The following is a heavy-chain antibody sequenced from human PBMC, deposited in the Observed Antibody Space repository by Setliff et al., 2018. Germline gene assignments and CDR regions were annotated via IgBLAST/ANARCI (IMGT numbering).Heavy chain of an antibody. Sequence: SVKVSCKASRGTFSSYGITWVRQAPGQGLEWMGGIIPIFGTTDYAQKFQGRVTITTDESTSTAYMEMSSLRSEDTAVYYCARERGDIVSTTSYYYYMDVWGKGTTGTVS. J-gene: IGHJ6*03. CDR1: RGTFSSYG. CDR3: ARERGDIVSTTSYYYYMDV. D-gene: IGHD5-12*01. V-gene: IGHV1-69*05. CDR2: IIPIFGTT.